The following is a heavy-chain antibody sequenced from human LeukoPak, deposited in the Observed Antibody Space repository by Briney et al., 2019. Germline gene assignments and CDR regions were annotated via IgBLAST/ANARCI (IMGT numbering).Heavy chain of an antibody. CDR3: ARDLGSGWYYV. CDR1: GGTLSSYA. V-gene: IGHV1-69*05. J-gene: IGHJ4*02. D-gene: IGHD6-19*01. CDR2: IIPIFGTA. Sequence: SVKVSCKASGGTLSSYAISWVRQAPGHGLEWMGGIIPIFGTANYAQKFQGRVTITTDESTSTAYMELSSLRSEDTAVYYCARDLGSGWYYVWGQGTLVTVSS.